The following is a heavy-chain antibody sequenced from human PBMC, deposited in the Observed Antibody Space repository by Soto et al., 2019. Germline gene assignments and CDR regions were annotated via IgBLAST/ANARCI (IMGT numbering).Heavy chain of an antibody. J-gene: IGHJ4*02. CDR3: AKMSDFWSGSPTYHFDY. V-gene: IGHV3-23*01. CDR2: ISGSGSST. D-gene: IGHD3-3*01. Sequence: WGSLRLSCAASGFTFMSYAISLFRQSPFKWLEWVSVISGSGSSTYYADSVKGRFTISRDNSKKTLYVQMNSLRAEDTAVYYCAKMSDFWSGSPTYHFDYWGQGAQVTVSS. CDR1: GFTFMSYA.